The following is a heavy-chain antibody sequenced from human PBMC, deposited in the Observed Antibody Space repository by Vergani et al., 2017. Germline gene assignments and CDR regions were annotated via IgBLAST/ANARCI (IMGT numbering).Heavy chain of an antibody. V-gene: IGHV1-8*01. CDR2: MNPNSGNT. Sequence: QVQLVQSGAEVKKPGASVKVSCKASGYTFTSYDINWVRQATGQGLEWMGWMNPNSGNTGYAQKFQGRVTMTRNTSISTAYMELSSLRSEDTAVYYCARMDTIFGVVADAFDIWGQGTMVTVSS. CDR3: ARMDTIFGVVADAFDI. CDR1: GYTFTSYD. J-gene: IGHJ3*02. D-gene: IGHD3-3*01.